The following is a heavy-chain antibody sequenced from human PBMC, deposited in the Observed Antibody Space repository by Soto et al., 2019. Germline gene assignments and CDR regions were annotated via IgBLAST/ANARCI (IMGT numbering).Heavy chain of an antibody. V-gene: IGHV1-69*13. CDR1: GDTFSSQA. CDR2: IIPIFGTA. Sequence: SVKVSCKASGDTFSSQAISWVRQAPGQGLEWMGGIIPIFGTANYAQKFQGRVTITADESTSTAYMELSSLRSEDTAVYYCAREGDSSSYVGYWGQGTLVTVSS. D-gene: IGHD6-13*01. CDR3: AREGDSSSYVGY. J-gene: IGHJ4*02.